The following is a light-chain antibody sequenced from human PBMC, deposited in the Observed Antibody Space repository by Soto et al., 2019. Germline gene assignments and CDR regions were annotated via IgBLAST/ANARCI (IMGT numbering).Light chain of an antibody. CDR3: QQRSNWPPIT. V-gene: IGKV3-11*01. CDR2: DAS. J-gene: IGKJ4*01. Sequence: EIVLTQSPATLSLSPGDRATLSCRASQSVSSYLAWYQQKPGQAPRLLIYDASNRATDIPARFSGSGSGTDFTLTISSLEPEDFAVYYCQQRSNWPPITFGGGTKVDNK. CDR1: QSVSSY.